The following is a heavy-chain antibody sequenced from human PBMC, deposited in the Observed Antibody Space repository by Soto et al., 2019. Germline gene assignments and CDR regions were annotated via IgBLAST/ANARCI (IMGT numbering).Heavy chain of an antibody. Sequence: QITLKESGPTLVKSTQTLTLTCTFSGFSFSTSGGGVGWIRQPPGKALEWLALIYWDDDKRYSPSLKSRLTITKNTSKHQVVLTLTNVDPVDTVTYYCAHRRHYYDSSGFTFDYWGQGTLVTVST. CDR1: GFSFSTSGGG. CDR3: AHRRHYYDSSGFTFDY. V-gene: IGHV2-5*02. J-gene: IGHJ4*02. D-gene: IGHD3-22*01. CDR2: IYWDDDK.